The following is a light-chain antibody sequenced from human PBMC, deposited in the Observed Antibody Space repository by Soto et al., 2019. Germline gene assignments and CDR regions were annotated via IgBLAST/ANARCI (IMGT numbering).Light chain of an antibody. J-gene: IGKJ1*01. Sequence: MYQSPSSLSASVGDRVTITCRASRYIRTALSWYQHRPGQAPKVLICVASSLQSGVPSRFSGSGYGTDFTLTISSLQPEDFATYYCQQYKSYSSWTFGQGTKVDI. CDR3: QQYKSYSSWT. V-gene: IGKV1-6*01. CDR1: RYIRTA. CDR2: VAS.